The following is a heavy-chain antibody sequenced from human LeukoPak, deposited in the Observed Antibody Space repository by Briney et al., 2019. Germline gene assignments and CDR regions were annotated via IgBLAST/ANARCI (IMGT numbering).Heavy chain of an antibody. CDR2: INPNSGGT. D-gene: IGHD2-8*02. Sequence: ASVKVSCKASGYTFTGYYMHWVRQAPGQGLEWMGWINPNSGGTNYAQKFQGRVTMTRGTSISTAYMELSRLRSDDTAVYYCARAAIRGVGSMDVWGQGTTVTVSS. CDR3: ARAAIRGVGSMDV. CDR1: GYTFTGYY. V-gene: IGHV1-2*02. J-gene: IGHJ6*02.